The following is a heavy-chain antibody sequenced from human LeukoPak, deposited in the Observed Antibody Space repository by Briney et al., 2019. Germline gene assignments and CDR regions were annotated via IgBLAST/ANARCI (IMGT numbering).Heavy chain of an antibody. V-gene: IGHV1-18*01. CDR2: TSFYKGYT. Sequence: GSVKVSCTASGYIFDRYDITWVRKAPGQGLEWMGWTSFYKGYTEYSEKFQGRITLTTDTSTTTSYLELRDLRSDDTAIYYCASPQEDGSSTRSLDFWGQGTLVTVSS. D-gene: IGHD3-10*01. J-gene: IGHJ4*02. CDR3: ASPQEDGSSTRSLDF. CDR1: GYIFDRYD.